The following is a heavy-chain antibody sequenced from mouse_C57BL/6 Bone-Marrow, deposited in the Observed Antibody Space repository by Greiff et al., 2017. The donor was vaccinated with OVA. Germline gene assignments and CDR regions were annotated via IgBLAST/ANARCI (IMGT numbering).Heavy chain of an antibody. D-gene: IGHD2-2*01. J-gene: IGHJ2*01. V-gene: IGHV5-17*01. Sequence: EVKLVESGGGLVKPGGSLKLSCAASGFTFSDYGMHWVRQAPEKGLEWVAYISSGSSTIYYADTVKGRFTISRDNAKNTLFLQMTSLRSEDTAMYYCARQEGWLRRFFDYWGQGTTLTVSS. CDR3: ARQEGWLRRFFDY. CDR1: GFTFSDYG. CDR2: ISSGSSTI.